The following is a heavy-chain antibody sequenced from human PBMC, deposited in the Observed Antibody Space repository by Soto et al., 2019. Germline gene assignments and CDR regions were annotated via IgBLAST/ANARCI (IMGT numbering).Heavy chain of an antibody. D-gene: IGHD3-10*01. CDR3: AKHLRGSYSLTDAFDI. CDR2: LSGSGGST. V-gene: IGHV3-23*01. Sequence: PGGSLRLSCAASGFTFSSYAMTWVRQAPGKGLEWVSVLSGSGGSTYYADSVKGRFTISRDNSNNTLYLQMNSLRAEDTAVYYCAKHLRGSYSLTDAFDIWGQGTMVTVSS. CDR1: GFTFSSYA. J-gene: IGHJ3*02.